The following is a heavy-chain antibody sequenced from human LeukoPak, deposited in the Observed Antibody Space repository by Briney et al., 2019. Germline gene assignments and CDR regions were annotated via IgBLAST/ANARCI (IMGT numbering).Heavy chain of an antibody. J-gene: IGHJ2*01. CDR1: GASFSGYY. D-gene: IGHD3-10*01. V-gene: IGHV4-34*01. Sequence: PFETLPLTCAVYGASFSGYYWSWIRQPPGRGLEWIGDIHQSGDTNYNPSLKSRVTIAIDTSKNQFSLKLSSVTAADTAVYYCARPMVRGAPHKYWHFDHWGRGTLVTVSS. CDR3: ARPMVRGAPHKYWHFDH. CDR2: IHQSGDT.